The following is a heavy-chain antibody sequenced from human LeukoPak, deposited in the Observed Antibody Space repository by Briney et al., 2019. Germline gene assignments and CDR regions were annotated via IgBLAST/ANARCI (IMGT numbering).Heavy chain of an antibody. CDR1: GFTFSNYV. D-gene: IGHD4-11*01. Sequence: GGSLRLSCAASGFTFSNYVMHWVRQAPGKGLEWVALISYDGSNKYYADSVKGRFTISRDNSKNTLYLQMNSLRADDTAVYYCAKGGSSYSEMDYWGQGTLVTVSS. CDR3: AKGGSSYSEMDY. CDR2: ISYDGSNK. J-gene: IGHJ4*02. V-gene: IGHV3-30*18.